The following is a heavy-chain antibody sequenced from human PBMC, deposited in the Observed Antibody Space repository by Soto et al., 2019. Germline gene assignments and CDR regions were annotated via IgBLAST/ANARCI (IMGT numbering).Heavy chain of an antibody. CDR2: INTDGSIT. CDR3: ARDSLTIAFDY. CDR1: GLIFSNYK. J-gene: IGHJ4*02. D-gene: IGHD4-17*01. V-gene: IGHV3-74*01. Sequence: GGSLRLSCAASGLIFSNYKMHWVRQAPGKGLVWVSRINTDGSITDYADSVKGRFTVSRDNAKNTMYLQMNSLRAEDTAVYYCARDSLTIAFDYWGQGTLVTVSS.